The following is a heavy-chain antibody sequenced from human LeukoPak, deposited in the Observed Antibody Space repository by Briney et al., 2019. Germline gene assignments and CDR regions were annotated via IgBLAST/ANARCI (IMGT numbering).Heavy chain of an antibody. CDR1: GYTFTGYY. CDR2: INPNSGGT. D-gene: IGHD2-15*01. CDR3: AREGYCSGGSCYHGWFYP. V-gene: IGHV1-2*02. J-gene: IGHJ5*02. Sequence: ASVKVSCKASGYTFTGYYMHWVRPAPGQGRAWMGWINPNSGGTNYAQKFQGRVTMTRDTSISTAYMELSRLRSDDTAVYYGAREGYCSGGSCYHGWFYPWGQGTLVTVSS.